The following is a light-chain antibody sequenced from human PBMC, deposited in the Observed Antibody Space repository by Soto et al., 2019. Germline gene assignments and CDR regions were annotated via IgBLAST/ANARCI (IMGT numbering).Light chain of an antibody. Sequence: SYELTQPPSVSVSPGQTASITCSGDNLGTKYASWYQQKAGRSPVLVIYEDDRRPSGIPERFSGSNSGNTATLTISGTQAMDEADYYCQTWDNNAVFGGGTKLTVL. CDR1: NLGTKY. V-gene: IGLV3-1*01. J-gene: IGLJ2*01. CDR2: EDD. CDR3: QTWDNNAV.